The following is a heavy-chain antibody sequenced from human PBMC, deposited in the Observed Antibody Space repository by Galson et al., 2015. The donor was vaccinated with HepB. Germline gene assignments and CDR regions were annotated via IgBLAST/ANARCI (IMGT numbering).Heavy chain of an antibody. D-gene: IGHD2-15*01. CDR1: GFTFSSFA. CDR3: ARQGVVVVVAAILFRAFDI. CDR2: ISDGGDTT. Sequence: SLRLSCATSGFTFSSFAMTWVRQAPGKGLEWVSAISDGGDTTYYADSVKGRFSITRDASKSTLSLQLSSVTSADTAVYYCARQGVVVVVAAILFRAFDIWGQGTMVTVSS. V-gene: IGHV3-23*01. J-gene: IGHJ3*02.